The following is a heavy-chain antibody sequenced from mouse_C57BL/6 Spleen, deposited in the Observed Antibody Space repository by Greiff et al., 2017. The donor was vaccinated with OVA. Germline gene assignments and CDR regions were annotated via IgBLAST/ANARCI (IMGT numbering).Heavy chain of an antibody. D-gene: IGHD1-1*01. Sequence: VQLQQSGPELVKPGASVKISCKASGYAFSSSWMNWVKQRPGKGLEWIGRIYPGDGDTNYNGKFKGKDTLTADKSSSTAYMQLSSLTSEDSAVYFCARSRTTVVDYWGQGTSVTVSS. V-gene: IGHV1-82*01. J-gene: IGHJ4*01. CDR1: GYAFSSSW. CDR3: ARSRTTVVDY. CDR2: IYPGDGDT.